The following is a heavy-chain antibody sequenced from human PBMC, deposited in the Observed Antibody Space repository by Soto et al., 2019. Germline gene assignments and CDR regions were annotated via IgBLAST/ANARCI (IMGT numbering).Heavy chain of an antibody. CDR1: GGTFSSYA. CDR3: AGDRKRISFVIVPAASVMAF. Sequence: SVKVSCKASGGTFSSYAISWVRQAPGQGLEWMGGIIPIFGTANYAQKFQGRVTITADESTSTAYMELSSLRSEDTAVYYCAGDRKRISFVIVPAASVMAFWGQGTPVTVSS. J-gene: IGHJ4*02. D-gene: IGHD2-2*01. CDR2: IIPIFGTA. V-gene: IGHV1-69*13.